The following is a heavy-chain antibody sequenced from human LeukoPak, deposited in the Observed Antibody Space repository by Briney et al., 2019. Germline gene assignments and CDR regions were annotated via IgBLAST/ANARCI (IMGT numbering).Heavy chain of an antibody. Sequence: PGGSLRLCCAAAGFTFSSYSMTSVRQAPGKVLELVSSTSPGSSHTYYADSVKGRFTISRDNARNLLYLQMNSLRAEDTAVYYCARVEEAAAFDPWGQGNLVTVSS. CDR3: ARVEEAAAFDP. CDR2: TSPGSSHT. V-gene: IGHV3-21*01. J-gene: IGHJ5*02. CDR1: GFTFSSYS. D-gene: IGHD2-15*01.